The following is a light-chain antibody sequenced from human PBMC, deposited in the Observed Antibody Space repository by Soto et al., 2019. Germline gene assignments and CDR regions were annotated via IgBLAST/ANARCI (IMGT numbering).Light chain of an antibody. CDR2: HAS. CDR1: QSISTW. V-gene: IGKV1-5*01. CDR3: QEYNSYPLT. Sequence: DIQMTQSPSTLSASVGDRVTITCRASQSISTWLAWYQHKPGKAPKVLIHHASTLESGVPSRFSGSGSGTEFTLTVSSLQPDDFAVYYCQEYNSYPLTFGQGTKVDIK. J-gene: IGKJ1*01.